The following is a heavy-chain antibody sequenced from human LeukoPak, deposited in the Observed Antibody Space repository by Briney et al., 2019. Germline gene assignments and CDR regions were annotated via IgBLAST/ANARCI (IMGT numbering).Heavy chain of an antibody. D-gene: IGHD1-26*01. Sequence: PGGSLRLSCAASGFTFTNAWMTWVRQAPGKGLEWVGRIKSKSDGGATDYAAPVKGRFTISRDDSKNTLYLQMNSLTTEDTAVYYCTTEIRWEQLGFNYRGQGTLVTVSS. V-gene: IGHV3-15*01. CDR1: GFTFTNAW. CDR3: TTEIRWEQLGFNY. CDR2: IKSKSDGGAT. J-gene: IGHJ4*02.